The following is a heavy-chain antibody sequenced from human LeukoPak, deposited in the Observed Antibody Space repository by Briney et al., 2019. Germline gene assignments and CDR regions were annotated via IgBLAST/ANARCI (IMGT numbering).Heavy chain of an antibody. V-gene: IGHV1-2*02. CDR1: GYTFTDYY. CDR3: ARGCSSTSCYHYYYYYMDV. Sequence: GASVKVSCKTSGYTFTDYYIHWVRQASGQGLEWMGWINPNGGGTYYAQRFQGRVTMTRDMSITTAYMELSGLRLDDTAVYYCARGCSSTSCYHYYYYYMDVWGKGTTVTVSS. D-gene: IGHD2-2*01. CDR2: INPNGGGT. J-gene: IGHJ6*03.